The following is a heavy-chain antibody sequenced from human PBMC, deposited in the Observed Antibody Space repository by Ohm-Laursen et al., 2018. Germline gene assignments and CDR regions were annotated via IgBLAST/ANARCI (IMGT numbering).Heavy chain of an antibody. V-gene: IGHV3-33*03. Sequence: SLRLSCAASGFTFSRYGMHWVRQAPGKGLEWVAVIWYDGSNQYYADSVKGRFTIPRDNAKNSLYLQMNSLRAEDTALYYCAKDMKGGYSYGSIDYWGQGTLVTVSS. CDR3: AKDMKGGYSYGSIDY. D-gene: IGHD5-18*01. CDR1: GFTFSRYG. J-gene: IGHJ4*02. CDR2: IWYDGSNQ.